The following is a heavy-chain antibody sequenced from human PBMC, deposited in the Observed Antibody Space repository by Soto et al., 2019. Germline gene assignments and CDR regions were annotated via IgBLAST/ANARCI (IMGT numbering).Heavy chain of an antibody. V-gene: IGHV3-23*01. CDR2: ISVSGGST. CDR1: VFTFSTYA. Sequence: PGLSLRLSCEASVFTFSTYAINWVPQKPVKVLDWFSTISVSGGSTYYADSLKGRFTISRDNSRDTVHLQMKSLRAEDTAMYYCATRHLPYCSDGTCNPFEFWGQGTLVTVSS. D-gene: IGHD2-15*01. J-gene: IGHJ4*02. CDR3: ATRHLPYCSDGTCNPFEF.